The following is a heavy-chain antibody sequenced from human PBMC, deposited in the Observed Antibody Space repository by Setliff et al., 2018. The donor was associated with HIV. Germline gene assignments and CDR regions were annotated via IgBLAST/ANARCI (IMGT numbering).Heavy chain of an antibody. J-gene: IGHJ2*01. CDR3: ARGVHSGGSGWYNWYFDL. Sequence: SVKVSCKASGGTFSRRAFSWVRQAPGQGLEWMGGIIPTFDTANYAQKFQGRVTITADKSTNTVYMELNSLRSEDTAMYYCARGVHSGGSGWYNWYFDLWGRGTLVTVSS. V-gene: IGHV1-69*06. CDR1: GGTFSRRA. D-gene: IGHD6-19*01. CDR2: IIPTFDTA.